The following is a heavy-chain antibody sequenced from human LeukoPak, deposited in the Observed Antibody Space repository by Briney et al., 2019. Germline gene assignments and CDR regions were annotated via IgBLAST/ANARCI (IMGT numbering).Heavy chain of an antibody. CDR1: GFDITAHF. D-gene: IGHD1-26*01. CDR2: IHPDGYTT. J-gene: IGHJ4*02. V-gene: IGHV1-46*01. Sequence: ASVKVSCKASGFDITAHFMHWVRPAPGHGLEWVGTIHPDGYTTTYAQRFQGRVTMTRDTSTSTVYMDLSSLRSEDTAVYYCGREVIAGGKNFDSWGGGTRVTVSS. CDR3: GREVIAGGKNFDS.